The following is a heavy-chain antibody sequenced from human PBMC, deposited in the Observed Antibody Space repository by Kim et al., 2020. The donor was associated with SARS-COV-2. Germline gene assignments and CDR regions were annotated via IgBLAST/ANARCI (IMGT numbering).Heavy chain of an antibody. CDR3: ARDSSPGITMVRGVDY. V-gene: IGHV3-33*01. D-gene: IGHD3-10*01. CDR2: RWYDGSNK. Sequence: GGSRRLSCAASGFTFSSYGMHWVRQDPGKGLEWVAARWYDGSNKYYADSVKGRFTISRDNSKNTLYLQMNSLRAEDTAVYYCARDSSPGITMVRGVDYWG. J-gene: IGHJ4*01. CDR1: GFTFSSYG.